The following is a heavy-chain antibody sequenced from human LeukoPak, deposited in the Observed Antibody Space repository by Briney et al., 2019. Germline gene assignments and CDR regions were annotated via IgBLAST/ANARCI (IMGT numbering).Heavy chain of an antibody. J-gene: IGHJ6*03. CDR1: GYTFTSYY. CDR2: IIPIFGTA. D-gene: IGHD6-19*01. Sequence: ASVKVSCKASGYTFTSYYMHWVRQAPGQGLEWMGGIIPIFGTANYAQKFQGRVTITADKSTSTAYMELSSLRSEDTAVYYCARGCIAVAGPGPVVFYYYYMDVWGKGTTVTVSS. CDR3: ARGCIAVAGPGPVVFYYYYMDV. V-gene: IGHV1-69*06.